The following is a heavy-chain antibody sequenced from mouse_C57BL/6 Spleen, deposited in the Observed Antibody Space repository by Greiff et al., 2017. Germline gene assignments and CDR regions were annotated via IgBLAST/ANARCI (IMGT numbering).Heavy chain of an antibody. CDR1: GFTFSSYG. D-gene: IGHD2-3*01. J-gene: IGHJ2*01. Sequence: EVHLVESGGDLVKPGGSLKLSCAASGFTFSSYGMSWVRQTPDKRLEWVATISSGGSYTYYPDSVKGRLTISRDNAKNTLYLQMSSLKSEDTAMYYCARDDGNYFDYWGQGTTLTVSS. CDR2: ISSGGSYT. CDR3: ARDDGNYFDY. V-gene: IGHV5-6*01.